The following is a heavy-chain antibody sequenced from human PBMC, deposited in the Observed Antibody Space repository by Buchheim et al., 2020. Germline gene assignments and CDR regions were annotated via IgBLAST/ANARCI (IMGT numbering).Heavy chain of an antibody. CDR1: GFTFSSYG. Sequence: QVQLVESGGGVVQPGRSLRLSCAASGFTFSSYGMHWVRQAPGKGLEWVAVISYDGSNKYYADSVKGRFTISRDNSKNTLYLQMNSLRAEDTAVYYCARELSSTVSEWLYDILTGYPYYYYGMDVWGQGTT. CDR2: ISYDGSNK. CDR3: ARELSSTVSEWLYDILTGYPYYYYGMDV. J-gene: IGHJ6*02. D-gene: IGHD3-9*01. V-gene: IGHV3-30*03.